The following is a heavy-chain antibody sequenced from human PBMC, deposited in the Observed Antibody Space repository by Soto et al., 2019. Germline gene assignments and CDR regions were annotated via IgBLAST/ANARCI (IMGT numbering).Heavy chain of an antibody. V-gene: IGHV4-39*01. CDR1: GGSISSSSYY. D-gene: IGHD5-18*01. CDR3: ARRTDTAMVGSYYYYYMDV. CDR2: IYYSGST. J-gene: IGHJ6*03. Sequence: PGETLSLTCTVSGGSISSSSYYWGWIRQPPGKGLEWIGSIYYSGSTYYNPSLKIRVTISVDTSKNQFSLKLSSVTAADTAVYYCARRTDTAMVGSYYYYYMDVWGKGTTDTVSS.